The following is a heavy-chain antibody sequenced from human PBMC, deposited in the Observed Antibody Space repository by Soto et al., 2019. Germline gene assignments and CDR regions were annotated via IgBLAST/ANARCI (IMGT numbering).Heavy chain of an antibody. V-gene: IGHV4-4*07. CDR1: GGSLRGYF. Sequence: QVQLQESGPGLVKPSDTLSLTCPVSGGSLRGYFWSWIRQPAGKGLEWIGRIYTSGTTNYNPSLKSRVTMSVATSKNHFSLKLSSVTAADTAVYYCATCSGSSCNSYHYYGLDVWGQGTTVTVSS. J-gene: IGHJ6*02. CDR2: IYTSGTT. CDR3: ATCSGSSCNSYHYYGLDV. D-gene: IGHD2-2*02.